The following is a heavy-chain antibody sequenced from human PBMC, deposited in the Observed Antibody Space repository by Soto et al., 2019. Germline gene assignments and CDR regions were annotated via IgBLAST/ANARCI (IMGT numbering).Heavy chain of an antibody. D-gene: IGHD2-2*01. J-gene: IGHJ6*02. CDR3: ARLPFYCSGTSCYGFYYYAVDV. V-gene: IGHV4-39*01. Sequence: KTSETLSLTCTVSGGSISSSNYYWVWIRQPPGKGLEWLGKIYYGGSPYNNPSLKSRLTISVDTSRNQFSLNLGSVTAADTAVYYCARLPFYCSGTSCYGFYYYAVDVWGQGTTVTVSS. CDR1: GGSISSSNYY. CDR2: IYYGGSP.